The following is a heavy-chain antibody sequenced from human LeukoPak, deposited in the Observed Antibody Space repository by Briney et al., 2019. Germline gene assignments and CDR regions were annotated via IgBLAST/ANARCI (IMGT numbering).Heavy chain of an antibody. D-gene: IGHD3-22*01. CDR2: IYYSGST. CDR1: GGSISGYY. J-gene: IGHJ4*02. Sequence: SETLSLTCNVSGGSISGYYWSWIRQPPGKGLEYMGYIYYSGSTDYNPSLKSRITISVDTSKNQFSLKLSSVTAADTAVYYCARHYYDTSGYYYFDYWGQRTLVTVSS. V-gene: IGHV4-59*08. CDR3: ARHYYDTSGYYYFDY.